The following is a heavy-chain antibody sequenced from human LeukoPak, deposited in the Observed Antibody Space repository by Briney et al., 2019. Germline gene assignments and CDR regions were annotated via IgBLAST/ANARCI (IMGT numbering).Heavy chain of an antibody. V-gene: IGHV3-9*01. Sequence: GGSLRLSCAASGFTFDDYAMHWVRQAPGKGLEWVSGISWNSGSIGYADSVKGRFTISRDNAKNSLYLQMNSLRAEDTAMYYCASSGHGDYPIYVGGWGQGTLFTVSS. J-gene: IGHJ4*02. CDR1: GFTFDDYA. CDR3: ASSGHGDYPIYVGG. D-gene: IGHD4-17*01. CDR2: ISWNSGSI.